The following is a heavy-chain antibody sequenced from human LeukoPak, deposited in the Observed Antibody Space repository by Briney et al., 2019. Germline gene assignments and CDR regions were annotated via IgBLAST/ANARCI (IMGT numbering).Heavy chain of an antibody. J-gene: IGHJ4*02. CDR2: ISSSSTYI. CDR1: GFTFSSYT. CDR3: ARENIKQWLM. Sequence: PGGSLRLSCAASGFTFSSYTMNWVRQAPGKGLEWVSSISSSSTYINYADSVKGRFTISRDNAKNSLYLQMNSLRAEDTAVYYCARENIKQWLMWGQGTLVTVSS. V-gene: IGHV3-21*04. D-gene: IGHD6-19*01.